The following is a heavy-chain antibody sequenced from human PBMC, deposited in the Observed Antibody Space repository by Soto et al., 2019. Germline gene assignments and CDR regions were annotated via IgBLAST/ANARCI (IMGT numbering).Heavy chain of an antibody. J-gene: IGHJ4*02. V-gene: IGHV1-69*12. Sequence: QVQLVQSGAEVKKPGSSVKVSCKASGGTFSSYAISWVRQAPGQGLEWMGGIIPIFGTANYAQKFQGRVTITADESTSTAYMELSSLRSEDTAVYYCASRPLQDIVATIGTYYFDYWGQGTLVTVSS. CDR3: ASRPLQDIVATIGTYYFDY. CDR1: GGTFSSYA. CDR2: IIPIFGTA. D-gene: IGHD5-12*01.